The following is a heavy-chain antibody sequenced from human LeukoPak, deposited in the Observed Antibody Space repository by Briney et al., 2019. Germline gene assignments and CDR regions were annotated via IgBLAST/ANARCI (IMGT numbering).Heavy chain of an antibody. Sequence: GGSLRLSCAASGFTFSSYAMSWVRQAPGKGLEWVSAISGSGGSTYYADSVKGRFTISRDNSKNTLYLQMNSLRVEDTALYYCARVELRWGPGDGFDIWGQGTMVTVSS. CDR2: ISGSGGST. J-gene: IGHJ3*02. D-gene: IGHD4-23*01. CDR3: ARVELRWGPGDGFDI. V-gene: IGHV3-23*01. CDR1: GFTFSSYA.